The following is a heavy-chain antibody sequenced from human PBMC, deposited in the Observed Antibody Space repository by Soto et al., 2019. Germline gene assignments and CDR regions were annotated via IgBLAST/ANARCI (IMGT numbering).Heavy chain of an antibody. CDR3: SREYYSSGTH. D-gene: IGHD3-10*01. CDR1: GFTFSTYW. J-gene: IGHJ1*01. V-gene: IGHV3-74*01. Sequence: TGGSLRLSCAASGFTFSTYWMQWVRQVPGEGLVWVSSISESGDITVYADSVKGRFTISRDNVKNTLYLQMDGLRVEDTAIYYCSREYYSSGTHWGQGTLVTVSS. CDR2: ISESGDIT.